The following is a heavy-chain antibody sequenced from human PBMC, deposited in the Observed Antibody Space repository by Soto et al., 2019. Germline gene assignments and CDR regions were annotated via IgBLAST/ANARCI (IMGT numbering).Heavy chain of an antibody. CDR3: ARALGSYSAWFDP. V-gene: IGHV3-23*01. Sequence: PGGSLRLSCAASGFNFNNFAFNWVRQAPGRGLEWVSTVTVTGETTYYADSVRGRFTISVDTSKNQFSLKLSSVTAADTAVYYCARALGSYSAWFDPWGQGTLVTVSS. D-gene: IGHD1-26*01. CDR1: GFNFNNFA. CDR2: VTVTGETT. J-gene: IGHJ5*02.